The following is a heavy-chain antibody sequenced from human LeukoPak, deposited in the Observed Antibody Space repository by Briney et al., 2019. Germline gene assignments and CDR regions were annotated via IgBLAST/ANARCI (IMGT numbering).Heavy chain of an antibody. J-gene: IGHJ4*02. D-gene: IGHD3-10*01. CDR3: ARSRVPDY. Sequence: SETLSLTCSVSGGSISSYYWSWIRQPPGKGLEWHGCIYYSGSTNYNPSLKSRVTISLDTSKNQFSLRLSSVTAADTAVYYCARSRVPDYWGQGTLVTVSS. CDR1: GGSISSYY. V-gene: IGHV4-59*01. CDR2: IYYSGST.